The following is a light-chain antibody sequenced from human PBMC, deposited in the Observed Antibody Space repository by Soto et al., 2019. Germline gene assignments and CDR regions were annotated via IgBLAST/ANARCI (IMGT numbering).Light chain of an antibody. CDR1: QGISNY. CDR2: AAS. J-gene: IGKJ3*01. CDR3: QQLNSSPFT. V-gene: IGKV1-9*01. Sequence: DIQLTQSPSFLSASVGDRVTITCRASQGISNYLAWYQQKPGKAPQLLIYAASILQSGVPSRFSGSGSGTEFTLTISRLQPEDFATYCCQQLNSSPFTFGPGTKVDIK.